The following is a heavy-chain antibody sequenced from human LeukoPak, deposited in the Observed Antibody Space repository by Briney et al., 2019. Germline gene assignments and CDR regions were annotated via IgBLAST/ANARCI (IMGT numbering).Heavy chain of an antibody. CDR1: GGSISSYY. Sequence: SETLSLTCTVSGGSISSYYWSWIRQPPGKGLEWIGDIYYSGSTNYNPSLKSRVTISVDTSKNQFSLKLSSVTAADTAVYYCARVGDIVVVPAAMDAFDIWGQGTMVTVSS. J-gene: IGHJ3*02. D-gene: IGHD2-2*01. CDR2: IYYSGST. V-gene: IGHV4-59*01. CDR3: ARVGDIVVVPAAMDAFDI.